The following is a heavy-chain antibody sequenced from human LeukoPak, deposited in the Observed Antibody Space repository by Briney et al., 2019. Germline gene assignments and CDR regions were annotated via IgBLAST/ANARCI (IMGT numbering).Heavy chain of an antibody. Sequence: GGSLRLSCAASGFTFSSYAMSWVRQAPGKGLEWVSAISGRGGSTFYADSVKGRFTISRDNSKNTLYLQMNSLRAEDTAVYYCAKPNNYKYNWNYPLDWGQGTMVTVSS. J-gene: IGHJ3*01. V-gene: IGHV3-23*01. CDR3: AKPNNYKYNWNYPLD. CDR2: ISGRGGST. CDR1: GFTFSSYA. D-gene: IGHD1-7*01.